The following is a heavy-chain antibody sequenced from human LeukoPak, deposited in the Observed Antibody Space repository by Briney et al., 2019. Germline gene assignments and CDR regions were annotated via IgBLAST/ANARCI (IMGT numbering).Heavy chain of an antibody. CDR2: ISYDGSNK. J-gene: IGHJ4*02. Sequence: PGGSLRLSCAASGFTFSSYAMHWVRQAPGKGLEWVAVISYDGSNKYYADSVKGRFTISRDNSKNTPYLQMNSLRAEDTAVYYCAKGPDWGNYWGQGTLVTVSS. V-gene: IGHV3-30-3*01. CDR3: AKGPDWGNY. D-gene: IGHD3/OR15-3a*01. CDR1: GFTFSSYA.